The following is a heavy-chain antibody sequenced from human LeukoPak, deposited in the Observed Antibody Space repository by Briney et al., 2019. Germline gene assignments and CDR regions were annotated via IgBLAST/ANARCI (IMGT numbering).Heavy chain of an antibody. Sequence: PSETLSLTCTVSGGSISSSSYYWGWIRQPPGKGLEWIGSIYYSGSTYYNPSLKSRVTISVDTSKNQFSLKLSSVTAADTAVYYCARRDSSGWVSFDYWGQGTLVTVSS. CDR3: ARRDSSGWVSFDY. CDR1: GGSISSSSYY. J-gene: IGHJ4*02. CDR2: IYYSGST. V-gene: IGHV4-39*01. D-gene: IGHD6-19*01.